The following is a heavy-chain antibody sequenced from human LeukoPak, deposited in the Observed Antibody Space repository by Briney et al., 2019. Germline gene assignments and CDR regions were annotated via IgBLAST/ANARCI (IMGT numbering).Heavy chain of an antibody. D-gene: IGHD3-22*01. Sequence: GGSLRLSCAASGFTFSSYSMNWVRQAPGKGLEWVSSISSSSSYIYYADSVKGRFTISRDNAKNSLYLQMNSLRAEDTAVYYCARDPYYYDSSGDHWGQGTLVTVSS. CDR3: ARDPYYYDSSGDH. CDR2: ISSSSSYI. CDR1: GFTFSSYS. V-gene: IGHV3-21*01. J-gene: IGHJ4*02.